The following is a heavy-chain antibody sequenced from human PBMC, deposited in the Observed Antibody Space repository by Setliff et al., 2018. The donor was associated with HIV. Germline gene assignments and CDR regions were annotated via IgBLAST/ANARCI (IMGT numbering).Heavy chain of an antibody. J-gene: IGHJ4*02. Sequence: SETLSLTCTVSGGSISTSNYYWGWVRQPPGKGLEWIGSIYYSGNTYYNPSLKSRVTISVDTSKNQFSLRLNSVTAADTAVYYCARRRFYYGSGSSSQFDYWGQGTLVTVSS. CDR3: ARRRFYYGSGSSSQFDY. V-gene: IGHV4-39*07. CDR2: IYYSGNT. CDR1: GGSISTSNYY. D-gene: IGHD3-10*01.